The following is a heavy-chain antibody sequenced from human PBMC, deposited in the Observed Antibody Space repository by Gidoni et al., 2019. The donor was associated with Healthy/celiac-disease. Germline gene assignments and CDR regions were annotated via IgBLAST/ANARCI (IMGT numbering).Heavy chain of an antibody. CDR3: ARGGYSGYDPGDWFDP. Sequence: QVQLVASGGGVVQPGRSLRLSCAASGFTFSSYGMHWVRQAPGKGLEWVAVIWYDGSNKYYADSVKGRFTISRDNSKNTLYLQMNSLRAEDTAVYYCARGGYSGYDPGDWFDPWGQGTLVTVSS. D-gene: IGHD5-12*01. V-gene: IGHV3-33*01. J-gene: IGHJ5*02. CDR1: GFTFSSYG. CDR2: IWYDGSNK.